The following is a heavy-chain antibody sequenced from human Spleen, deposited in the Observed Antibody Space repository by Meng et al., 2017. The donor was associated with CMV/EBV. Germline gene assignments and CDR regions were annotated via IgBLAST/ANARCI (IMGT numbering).Heavy chain of an antibody. J-gene: IGHJ4*02. CDR1: GFSFSNAW. Sequence: GGSLRLSCVASGFSFSNAWMSWVRQAPGKGLEWVSSISSSSSCIYYADSVKGRFTISRDNAKNSLYLQMNSLRAEDTDVYYCAKADILVVPAATNDYWGQGTLVTVSS. V-gene: IGHV3-21*04. CDR2: ISSSSSCI. D-gene: IGHD2-2*01. CDR3: AKADILVVPAATNDY.